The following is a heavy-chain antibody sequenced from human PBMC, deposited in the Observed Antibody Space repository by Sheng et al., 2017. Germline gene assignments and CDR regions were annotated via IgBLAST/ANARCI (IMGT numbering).Heavy chain of an antibody. J-gene: IGHJ3*02. CDR2: IIPIFGTA. CDR1: GGTFSSYA. V-gene: IGHV1-69*05. Sequence: QVQLVQSGAEVKKPGSSVKVSCKASGGTFSSYAISWVRQAPGQGLEWMGGIIPIFGTANYAQKFQGRVTITTDESTSTAYMELSSLRSEDTAVYYCARDKRPETGGGDQGAFDIWGQGTMVTVSS. CDR3: ARDKRPETGGGDQGAFDI. D-gene: IGHD3-16*01.